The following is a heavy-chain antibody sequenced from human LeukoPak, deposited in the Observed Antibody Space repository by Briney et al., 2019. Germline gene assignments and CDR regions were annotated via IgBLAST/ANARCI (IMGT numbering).Heavy chain of an antibody. CDR3: ARAPSRGITMVRGPLDY. CDR1: GFTVSSNY. V-gene: IGHV3-66*01. CDR2: IYSGGST. J-gene: IGHJ4*02. D-gene: IGHD3-10*01. Sequence: GGSLRLSCAASGFTVSSNYMSWVRQAPGKGLEWVAVIYSGGSTYYADSVKGRFTISRDNSKNTLYLQMNSLRAEDTAVYYCARAPSRGITMVRGPLDYWGQGTLVTVSS.